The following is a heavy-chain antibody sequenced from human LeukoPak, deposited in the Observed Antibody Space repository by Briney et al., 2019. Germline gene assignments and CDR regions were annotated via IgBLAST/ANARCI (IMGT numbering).Heavy chain of an antibody. D-gene: IGHD3-9*01. CDR1: GFTFSPFA. V-gene: IGHV3-21*01. CDR3: ARTRYYDILTGNILGSPPDY. CDR2: ISSSSTYI. Sequence: GGSLRLSCAASGFTFSPFAMNWVRQAPGKGLEWVSSISSSSTYIYYADSVKGRFTISRDNAKNSLYLQTNSLRAEDTAVYYCARTRYYDILTGNILGSPPDYWGQGTLVTVSS. J-gene: IGHJ4*02.